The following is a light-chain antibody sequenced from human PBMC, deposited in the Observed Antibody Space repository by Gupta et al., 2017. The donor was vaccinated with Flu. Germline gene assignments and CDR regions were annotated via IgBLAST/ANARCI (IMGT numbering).Light chain of an antibody. Sequence: QSVLTQPPSASGTPGQWVTISCSGSSSNIGSNTVNWYQQLPGTAPKLLIYSTNHRPSGVPDRFSGSKSGTSASLAISGLQSEDEADYYCAAWDDSLKDVVFGGGTKLTVL. J-gene: IGLJ2*01. CDR1: SSNIGSNT. V-gene: IGLV1-44*01. CDR2: STN. CDR3: AAWDDSLKDVV.